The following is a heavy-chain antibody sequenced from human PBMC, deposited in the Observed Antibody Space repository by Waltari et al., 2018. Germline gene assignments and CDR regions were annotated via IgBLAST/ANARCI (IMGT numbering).Heavy chain of an antibody. CDR2: ITRQATT. D-gene: IGHD6-19*01. Sequence: EVQFLESGGDLVQPGGSLRLSCAASGFRIGSSAMSWVRQAPGKGPGWVASITRQATTYYAGSVRGRFAISRDESDNKLYLQMSGLRAEDTAMYYCAKDHASSGWPTFDSWGQGTQVTVSS. J-gene: IGHJ4*02. CDR1: GFRIGSSA. CDR3: AKDHASSGWPTFDS. V-gene: IGHV3-23*01.